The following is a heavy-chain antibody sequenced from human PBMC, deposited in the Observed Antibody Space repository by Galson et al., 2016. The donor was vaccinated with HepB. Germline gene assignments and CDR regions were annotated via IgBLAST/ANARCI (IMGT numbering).Heavy chain of an antibody. V-gene: IGHV3-53*01. Sequence: SLRLSCAVSGFIVGDNYMSWVRQAPGKGLRWVASHLRMDRVYADSVKGRFTISRDNSKVYLQMDSLRVEDTGVYYCAGVYCGRGSCFFDSWGQGALVTVSS. CDR1: GFIVGDNY. D-gene: IGHD2-15*01. CDR2: HLRMDR. J-gene: IGHJ4*02. CDR3: AGVYCGRGSCFFDS.